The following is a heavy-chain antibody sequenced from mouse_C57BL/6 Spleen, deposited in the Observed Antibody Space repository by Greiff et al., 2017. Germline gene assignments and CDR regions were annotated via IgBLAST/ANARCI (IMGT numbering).Heavy chain of an antibody. Sequence: EVKLEESGPGLVKPSQSLSLTCSVTGYSITSGYYWNWIRQFPGNKLEWMGYISYDGSNNYNPSLKNRISITCDTSKNQFFLKLNSVTTEDTATYYCARVIYYGLLDYWGQGTSVTVSS. CDR2: ISYDGSN. V-gene: IGHV3-6*01. CDR3: ARVIYYGLLDY. J-gene: IGHJ4*01. D-gene: IGHD2-1*01. CDR1: GYSITSGYY.